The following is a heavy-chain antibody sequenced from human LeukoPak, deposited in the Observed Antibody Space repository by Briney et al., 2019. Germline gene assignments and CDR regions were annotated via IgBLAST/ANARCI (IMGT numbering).Heavy chain of an antibody. CDR3: ARRSDNDDSSVGYFDY. D-gene: IGHD3-22*01. Sequence: SETLSLTCTVSGGSISSSSYYWGWIRQPPGKGLEWIGSIYYSGSTYYNPSLKSRVTISVDTSKNQFSLELSSVTAADTAVYYCARRSDNDDSSVGYFDYWGQGTLVTVSS. J-gene: IGHJ4*02. CDR1: GGSISSSSYY. CDR2: IYYSGST. V-gene: IGHV4-39*01.